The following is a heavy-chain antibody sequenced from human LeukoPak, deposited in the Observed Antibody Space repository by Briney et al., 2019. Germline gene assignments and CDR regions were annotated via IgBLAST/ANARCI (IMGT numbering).Heavy chain of an antibody. V-gene: IGHV4-61*02. CDR2: IYTSGST. CDR3: ARVFWSGYNDAFDI. CDR1: GGSITSGNYY. Sequence: SETLSLTCTVSGGSITSGNYYWSWIRQPAGKGLEWIGRIYTSGSTNYNPSFKSRVTISVDTSKNQFSLKLSSVTAADTAVYYCARVFWSGYNDAFDIWGQGTMVTVSS. J-gene: IGHJ3*02. D-gene: IGHD3-3*01.